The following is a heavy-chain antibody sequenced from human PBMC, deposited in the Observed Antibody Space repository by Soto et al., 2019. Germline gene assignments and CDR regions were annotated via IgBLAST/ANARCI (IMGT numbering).Heavy chain of an antibody. CDR1: GSTFTGYY. J-gene: IGHJ6*02. Sequence: VKVSCKASGSTFTGYYMHWVRQAPVQGLEWMGWINPNSGGTNYAQKFQGRVTMTRDTSISTAYMELSRLRSDDTAVYYCARELRSYYYYYGMDVWGQGTTVTVSS. D-gene: IGHD3-16*01. CDR3: ARELRSYYYYYGMDV. V-gene: IGHV1-2*02. CDR2: INPNSGGT.